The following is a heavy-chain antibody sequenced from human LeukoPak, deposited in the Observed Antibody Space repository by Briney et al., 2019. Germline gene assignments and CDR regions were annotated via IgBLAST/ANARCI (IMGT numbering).Heavy chain of an antibody. Sequence: GASVKVSCKASGYTFTSSYMHWVRQAPGHGLEWMGIINPSGGNTTYAQKFQGRVTMTRDMSTSTVYMELSSLRSEDTAVYYCARDPGYDTSGYYYGYFDYWGLGTLVTVSS. CDR1: GYTFTSSY. V-gene: IGHV1-46*01. J-gene: IGHJ4*02. CDR3: ARDPGYDTSGYYYGYFDY. CDR2: INPSGGNT. D-gene: IGHD3-22*01.